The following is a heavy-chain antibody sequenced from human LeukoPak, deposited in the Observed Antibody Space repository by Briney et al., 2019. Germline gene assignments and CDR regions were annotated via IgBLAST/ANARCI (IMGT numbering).Heavy chain of an antibody. CDR2: IYTSGST. Sequence: SRTLSLTCTVPGGSISSGSYYWSWIRQPAGKGLEWIGRIYTSGSTNYNPSLKSRVTISVDTSKNQFSLKLGSVTAADTAVYYCARYYYGSPFDIWGQGTMVTVSS. V-gene: IGHV4-61*02. J-gene: IGHJ3*02. D-gene: IGHD3-10*01. CDR1: GGSISSGSYY. CDR3: ARYYYGSPFDI.